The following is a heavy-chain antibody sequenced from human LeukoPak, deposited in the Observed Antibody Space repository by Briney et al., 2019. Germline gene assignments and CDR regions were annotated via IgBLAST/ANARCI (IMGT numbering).Heavy chain of an antibody. CDR2: IYYSGST. V-gene: IGHV4-61*01. D-gene: IGHD3-9*01. CDR3: ARQGVSEPTTILSTSYYFDY. Sequence: SETLSLTCTVSGGSISSSSYYWSWIRQPPGKGLEWIGYIYYSGSTNYNPSLKSRVTISVDTSKNQFSLKLSSVTAADTAVYYCARQGVSEPTTILSTSYYFDYWGQGTLVTVSS. J-gene: IGHJ4*02. CDR1: GGSISSSSYY.